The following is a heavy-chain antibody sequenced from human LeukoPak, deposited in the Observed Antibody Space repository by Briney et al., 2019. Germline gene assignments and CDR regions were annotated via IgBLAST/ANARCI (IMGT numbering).Heavy chain of an antibody. J-gene: IGHJ4*02. V-gene: IGHV3-48*03. D-gene: IGHD6-13*01. CDR1: GFPFSSSE. CDR2: ISSSGGTI. CDR3: ARSGQHLFDF. Sequence: PGGSLRLLCAASGFPFSSSEMKWVRQAPGKGLEWVSYISSSGGTISYADSVKGRFTISGDNAKNSLYLQMNSLRAEDTAIYYGARSGQHLFDFWGQGTLVTVSS.